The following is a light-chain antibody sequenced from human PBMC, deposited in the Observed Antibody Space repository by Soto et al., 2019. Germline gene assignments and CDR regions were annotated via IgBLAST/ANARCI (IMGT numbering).Light chain of an antibody. CDR3: GSYTSSSNYV. CDR1: IHYDF. CDR2: EVS. Sequence: QSVLTQPASLSGSPGQSIAISCTGYIHYDFVSWYQQHPGTAPKLVIYEVSNRPSGTSDRFSGSKSGHTASLTIPGLQTEDEAVYYCGSYTSSSNYVFGTGTKVTVL. J-gene: IGLJ1*01. V-gene: IGLV2-14*01.